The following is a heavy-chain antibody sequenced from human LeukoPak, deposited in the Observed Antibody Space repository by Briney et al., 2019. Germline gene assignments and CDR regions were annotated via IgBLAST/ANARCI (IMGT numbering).Heavy chain of an antibody. CDR3: ARGSHDRGYFGYFDT. J-gene: IGHJ5*02. D-gene: IGHD6-25*01. CDR2: IFPGDFET. V-gene: IGHV5-51*01. CDR1: GYIFNTYW. Sequence: GESLKISCKSSGYIFNTYWIGWVRQMSGKGLEWMGIIFPGDFETRYSPSFQGQVTISADKSISTAYLQWSSLKASDTAMYYCARGSHDRGYFGYFDTWGQGTLVTVSS.